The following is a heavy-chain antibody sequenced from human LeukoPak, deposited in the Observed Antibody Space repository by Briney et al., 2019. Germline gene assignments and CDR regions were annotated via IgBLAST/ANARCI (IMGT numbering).Heavy chain of an antibody. V-gene: IGHV3-30-3*01. Sequence: GGSLRLSCAVAGFTFSSYAMHWVRQAPGKGLEWVAVISYDGSNKYYADSVKGRFPISRYNSKNTLYLQMNSLRAEDTAVYYCATDMAAAGTLGFDPWGQGTLVTVSS. J-gene: IGHJ5*02. CDR1: GFTFSSYA. CDR3: ATDMAAAGTLGFDP. CDR2: ISYDGSNK. D-gene: IGHD6-13*01.